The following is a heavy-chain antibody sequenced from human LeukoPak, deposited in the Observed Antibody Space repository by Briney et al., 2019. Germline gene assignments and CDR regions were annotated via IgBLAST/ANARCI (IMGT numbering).Heavy chain of an antibody. V-gene: IGHV3-23*01. J-gene: IGHJ1*01. Sequence: GASLRLSCAASGFTFSSYAMSWVRQAPGKGLEWVSAISSSGGSTYYADSVEGRFTISRDNSKNTLYLQMNSLRAEDTAVYYCAKDEYYYDSSGYASQHWGQGTLVTVSS. CDR2: ISSSGGST. CDR1: GFTFSSYA. D-gene: IGHD3-22*01. CDR3: AKDEYYYDSSGYASQH.